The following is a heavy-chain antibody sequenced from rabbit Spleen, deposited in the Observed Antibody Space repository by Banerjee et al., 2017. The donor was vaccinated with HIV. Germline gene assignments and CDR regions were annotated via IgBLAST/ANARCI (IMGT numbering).Heavy chain of an antibody. D-gene: IGHD6-1*01. V-gene: IGHV1S47*01. CDR1: GFDFRRYY. CDR2: IDVGEGNT. J-gene: IGHJ6*01. Sequence: QEQLVESGGGLVQPEGSLTLSCKASGFDFRRYYLTWVRQAPGKGLEWIGIIDVGEGNTDYASWVNGRFTISSDNAQNTVDLQMSGLTAADTATYFCARAGYAGYGYANFRDYYGMDLWGQGTLVTVS. CDR3: ARAGYAGYGYANFRDYYGMDL.